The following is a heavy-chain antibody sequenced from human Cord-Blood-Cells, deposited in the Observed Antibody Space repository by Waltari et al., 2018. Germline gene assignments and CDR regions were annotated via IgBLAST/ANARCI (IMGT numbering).Heavy chain of an antibody. Sequence: QVQLQQWGAGLLKPSETLSLTCAVYGGSFSGYYWSWLRPPPGKGLEWIGEINDSGSSDYRPSLESRVTISVDTSKNQFSLKLSSVTAADTAVYYWAREGGIQLWLGWIDYWGQGTLVTVSS. V-gene: IGHV4-34*01. D-gene: IGHD5-18*01. CDR1: GGSFSGYY. CDR3: AREGGIQLWLGWIDY. J-gene: IGHJ4*02. CDR2: INDSGSS.